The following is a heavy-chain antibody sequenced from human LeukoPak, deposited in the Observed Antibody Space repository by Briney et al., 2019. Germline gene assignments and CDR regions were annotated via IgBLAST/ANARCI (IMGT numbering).Heavy chain of an antibody. J-gene: IGHJ2*01. V-gene: IGHV4-39*07. CDR3: ARAILVITLPWDGYFDL. CDR1: GGSISSGNYF. Sequence: SETLSLTCTVTGGSISSGNYFWGWIRQSPGKGRECIANIHYSGSTYQNPSLKSRVNISLDTSKNQFSLKLSSVTAADTAVYYCARAILVITLPWDGYFDLWGRGTLVTVSS. D-gene: IGHD3-16*01. CDR2: IHYSGST.